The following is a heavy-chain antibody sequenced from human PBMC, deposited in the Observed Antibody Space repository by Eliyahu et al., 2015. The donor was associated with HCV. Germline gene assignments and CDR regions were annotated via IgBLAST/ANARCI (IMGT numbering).Heavy chain of an antibody. CDR1: GYTFTASS. J-gene: IGHJ4*02. CDR2: ISPNSGGT. D-gene: IGHD4-11*01. Sequence: QVQLVQSGAEVKKPGTSVKVSCKTSGYTFTASSLHWVRQAPGLGLEWMGRISPNSGGTVYEQKFQGRVTMTRDTSITTAYMELTSLRYDDTAVYFCARRRDDDSHDDGFDYWGQGTLVTVSS. CDR3: ARRRDDDSHDDGFDY. V-gene: IGHV1-2*06.